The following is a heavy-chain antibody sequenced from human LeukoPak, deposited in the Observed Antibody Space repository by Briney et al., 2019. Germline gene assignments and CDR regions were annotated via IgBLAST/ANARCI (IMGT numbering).Heavy chain of an antibody. CDR3: AKGARYSGYDYRYHYMDV. J-gene: IGHJ6*03. D-gene: IGHD5-12*01. Sequence: GRSLRLACAPAGFTFTSYGMEWVSHAPEKVRGWVAVIWYDGSNKNYADSVKGRFTISRDTSNNTVYLQMNSLRAEDTAVYYCAKGARYSGYDYRYHYMDVWGKGTTVTVSS. V-gene: IGHV3-33*06. CDR1: GFTFTSYG. CDR2: IWYDGSNK.